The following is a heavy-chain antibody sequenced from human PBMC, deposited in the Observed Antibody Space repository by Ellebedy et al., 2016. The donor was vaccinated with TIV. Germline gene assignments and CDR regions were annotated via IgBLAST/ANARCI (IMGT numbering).Heavy chain of an antibody. CDR1: GFTFSNAW. D-gene: IGHD1-26*01. V-gene: IGHV3-15*01. CDR2: IKSRSDGGTA. J-gene: IGHJ5*02. CDR3: TTDEGWEP. Sequence: GGSLRLSRAASGFTFSNAWMTRVRQTPGKRLEWVGRIKSRSDGGTAEYAAPVEGRFTISRDDSKNTLYLQMNRLKIDDTAIYYCTTDEGWEPWGQGTLVTVSS.